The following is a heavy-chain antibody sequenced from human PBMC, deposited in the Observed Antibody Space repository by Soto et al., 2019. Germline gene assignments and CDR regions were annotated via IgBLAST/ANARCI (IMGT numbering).Heavy chain of an antibody. V-gene: IGHV3-33*01. D-gene: IGHD3-9*01. J-gene: IGHJ6*03. CDR2: IWYDGSNK. Sequence: PGGSLRLSCAASGFTFSSYGMHWVRQAPGKGLEWVAVIWYDGSNKYYADSVKGRFTISRDNSKNTLYLQMNSLRAEDTAVYYCARDGASYYDILTGYPYMDVWGKGTTVTVSS. CDR1: GFTFSSYG. CDR3: ARDGASYYDILTGYPYMDV.